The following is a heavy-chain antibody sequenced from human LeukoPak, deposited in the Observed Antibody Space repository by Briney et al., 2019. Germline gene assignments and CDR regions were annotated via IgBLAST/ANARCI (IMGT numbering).Heavy chain of an antibody. V-gene: IGHV3-23*01. D-gene: IGHD3-9*01. Sequence: PGGSLRLSCAASGFTFSSYAMSWGRQAPGKGLEWVSAISGSGGSTYYADSVKGRFTISRDNSKNTLYLQMNSLRAEDTAVYYRAKDQLRYFDWLSQLDYWGQGTLVTVSS. J-gene: IGHJ4*02. CDR2: ISGSGGST. CDR1: GFTFSSYA. CDR3: AKDQLRYFDWLSQLDY.